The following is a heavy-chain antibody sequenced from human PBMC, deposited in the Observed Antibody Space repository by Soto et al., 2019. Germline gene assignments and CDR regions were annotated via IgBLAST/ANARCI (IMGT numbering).Heavy chain of an antibody. Sequence: QVQLVESGGGVVQPGRSLRLSCAASGFTFSSYSMHWVRQAPGKGLEWVAVIWYDGSNKYYADSVKGRFTISRDNSKNTLYLQMNSLRAEDTAVYYCAREGRYCSSTSCYHHYGMDVWGQGTTVTVSS. J-gene: IGHJ6*02. CDR1: GFTFSSYS. CDR3: AREGRYCSSTSCYHHYGMDV. V-gene: IGHV3-33*01. CDR2: IWYDGSNK. D-gene: IGHD2-2*01.